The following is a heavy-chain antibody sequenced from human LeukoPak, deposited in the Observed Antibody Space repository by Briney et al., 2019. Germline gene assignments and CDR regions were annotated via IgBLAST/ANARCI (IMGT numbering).Heavy chain of an antibody. D-gene: IGHD3-16*01. CDR3: ALGDYGGNDYFDY. Sequence: SETLSLTCTVSGGAISNYYWTWLRQPAGKGLEWIGRIYTSGNTNYNPSLKSRVTISVDTSKNQFSLKLSSVTAADTAVYYCALGDYGGNDYFDYWGQGTLVTVSS. V-gene: IGHV4-4*07. J-gene: IGHJ4*02. CDR2: IYTSGNT. CDR1: GGAISNYY.